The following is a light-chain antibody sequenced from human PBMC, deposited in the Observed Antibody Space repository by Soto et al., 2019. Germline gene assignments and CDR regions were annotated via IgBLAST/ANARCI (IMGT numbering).Light chain of an antibody. J-gene: IGKJ1*01. CDR3: QQYETFSGT. Sequence: DIQMTQSPSSLSASVGDRFTITCHASQDISNYLNWYQQKPGKAPKFLVCLASTLQSGVPSRFSGSGSGTKFTLTIASLQPDDFATYYCQQYETFSGTFGPGTKVDIK. CDR1: QDISNY. V-gene: IGKV1-16*01. CDR2: LAS.